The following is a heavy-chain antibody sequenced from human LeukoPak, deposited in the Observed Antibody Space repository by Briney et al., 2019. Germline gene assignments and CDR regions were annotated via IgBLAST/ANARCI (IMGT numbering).Heavy chain of an antibody. D-gene: IGHD4-17*01. J-gene: IGHJ4*02. CDR3: ARSTVTTPTCDY. V-gene: IGHV4-30-4*08. CDR1: GGSFSGYY. CDR2: IYYSGST. Sequence: SETLSLTCAVYGGSFSGYYWSWIRQPPGKGLEWIGYIYYSGSTYYNPSLKSRVTISVDTSKNQFSLKLSSVTAADTAVYYCARSTVTTPTCDYWGQGTLVTVSS.